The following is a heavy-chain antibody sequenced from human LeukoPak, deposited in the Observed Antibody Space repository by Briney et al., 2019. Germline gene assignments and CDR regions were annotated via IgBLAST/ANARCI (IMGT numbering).Heavy chain of an antibody. D-gene: IGHD6-6*01. V-gene: IGHV4-4*09. CDR1: GGSISSYY. CDR2: IYTSGST. J-gene: IGHJ4*02. Sequence: SETLSLTRTASGGSISSYYWSWIRQPPGKGLEWIGYIYTSGSTNYNPSLKSRVTISVDTSKNQFSLKLSSVTAADTAVYYCARHPIPIAGRSGVFDYWGQGTLVTVSS. CDR3: ARHPIPIAGRSGVFDY.